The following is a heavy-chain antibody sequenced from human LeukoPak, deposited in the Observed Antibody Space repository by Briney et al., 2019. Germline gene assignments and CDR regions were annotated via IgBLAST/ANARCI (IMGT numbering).Heavy chain of an antibody. CDR3: ARGSTIFRDAFDI. D-gene: IGHD3-3*01. CDR2: IYHSGST. J-gene: IGHJ3*02. V-gene: IGHV4-34*01. CDR1: GGSFSGYY. Sequence: SETLSLTCAVYGGSFSGYYWSWIRQPPGKGLEWIGYIYHSGSTYYNPSLKSRVTISVDRSKNQFSLKLSSVTAADTAVYYCARGSTIFRDAFDIWGQGTMVTVSS.